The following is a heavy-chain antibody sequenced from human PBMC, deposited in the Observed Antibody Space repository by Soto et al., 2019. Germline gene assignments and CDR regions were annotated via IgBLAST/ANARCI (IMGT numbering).Heavy chain of an antibody. V-gene: IGHV3-23*01. CDR2: ISGSGSGGT. D-gene: IGHD2-2*01. CDR3: AKVGYCRSDACCHFDF. J-gene: IGHJ4*02. Sequence: EVRLLESGGGSVQPGGSLRLSCAASGFTFSSYAMSWVRQAPGKGLEWVSAISGSGSGGTYYADSVKGRFTISRDNSKSKLYLHMNSLTTEDTAVYYCAKVGYCRSDACCHFDFWGQGTLVTVSA. CDR1: GFTFSSYA.